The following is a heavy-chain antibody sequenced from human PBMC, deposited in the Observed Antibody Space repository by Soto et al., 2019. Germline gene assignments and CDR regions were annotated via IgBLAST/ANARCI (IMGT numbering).Heavy chain of an antibody. D-gene: IGHD3-10*01. J-gene: IGHJ5*02. V-gene: IGHV4-39*01. Sequence: SETLSLTCSVSGGSISSFTYYWGWIRQPPGKGLEWIGTVYYNENTYYNPSLKSRVTITVDTAKNQFSLNLRSVTAADTAMYFCARRERYYGSPGWFDPWGQGTLVTVSS. CDR1: GGSISSFTYY. CDR3: ARRERYYGSPGWFDP. CDR2: VYYNENT.